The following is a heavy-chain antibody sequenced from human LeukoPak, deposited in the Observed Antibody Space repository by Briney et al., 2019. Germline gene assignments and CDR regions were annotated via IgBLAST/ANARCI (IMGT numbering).Heavy chain of an antibody. D-gene: IGHD3-9*01. V-gene: IGHV3-30-3*01. Sequence: GGSLRLSCAASGFTFSSYAMHWVRQAPGKGPEWVAVISYDGSNKYYADSVKGRFTISRDNSKNTLYLQMNSLRAEDTAVYYCARGTPLRYFDWLLFQGDYYYYGMDVWGQGTTVTVSS. CDR3: ARGTPLRYFDWLLFQGDYYYYGMDV. CDR1: GFTFSSYA. CDR2: ISYDGSNK. J-gene: IGHJ6*02.